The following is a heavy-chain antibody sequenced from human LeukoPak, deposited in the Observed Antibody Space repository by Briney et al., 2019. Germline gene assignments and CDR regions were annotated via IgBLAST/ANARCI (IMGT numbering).Heavy chain of an antibody. CDR3: ASTGNIAAAGTRSLDY. Sequence: GASVKVSCKASGYTFTSYGISWVRQAPGQGLEWMGWISTYNGNTNYAQKFQGRVTITADKSTSTAYMELSSLRSEDTAVYYCASTGNIAAAGTRSLDYWGQGTLVTVSS. CDR2: ISTYNGNT. D-gene: IGHD6-13*01. CDR1: GYTFTSYG. V-gene: IGHV1-18*01. J-gene: IGHJ4*02.